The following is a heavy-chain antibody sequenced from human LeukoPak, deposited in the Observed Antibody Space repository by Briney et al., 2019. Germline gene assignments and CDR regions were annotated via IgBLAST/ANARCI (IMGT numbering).Heavy chain of an antibody. CDR1: GVIFSDSA. J-gene: IGHJ6*02. CDR2: IRSKVNNYAT. D-gene: IGHD3-22*01. CDR3: ARSPKYYDSFGYNGMDV. Sequence: GGSLKLSCTASGVIFSDSAMHWVRQASEKALECVGRIRSKVNNYATAYAASVKRQFTISRDDSKNTANLQMNSLKTEDTAGYDCARSPKYYDSFGYNGMDVWGQGTSVIVSS. V-gene: IGHV3-73*01.